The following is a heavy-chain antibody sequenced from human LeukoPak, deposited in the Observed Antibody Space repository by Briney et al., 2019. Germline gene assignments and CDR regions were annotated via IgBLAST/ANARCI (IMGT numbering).Heavy chain of an antibody. CDR1: GGSISSYY. D-gene: IGHD3-10*01. CDR3: ARGGLVWFGELYWFDP. Sequence: SETLSLTCTVSGGSISSYYWSWIRQPPGKGLEWIGYIYYSGSTNYNPSPKSRVTISVDTSKNQFSLELSSVTAADTAVYYCARGGLVWFGELYWFDPWGQGTLVTVSS. CDR2: IYYSGST. J-gene: IGHJ5*02. V-gene: IGHV4-59*01.